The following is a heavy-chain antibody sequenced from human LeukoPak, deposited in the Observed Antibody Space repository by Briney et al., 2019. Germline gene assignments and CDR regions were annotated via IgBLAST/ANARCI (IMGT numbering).Heavy chain of an antibody. CDR2: ISSSGSTI. J-gene: IGHJ6*04. CDR3: AELGITMIGGV. CDR1: GFTFSSCV. V-gene: IGHV3-48*03. Sequence: PGGSLRLSCAASGFTFSSCVMSWVRQAPGKGLEWVSYISSSGSTIYYADSVKGRFTISRDNAKNSLYLQMNSLRAEDTAVYYCAELGITMIGGVWGKGTTVTISS. D-gene: IGHD3-10*02.